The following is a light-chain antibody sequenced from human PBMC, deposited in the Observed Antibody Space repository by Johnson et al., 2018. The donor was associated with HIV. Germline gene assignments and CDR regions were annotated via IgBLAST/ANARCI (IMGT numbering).Light chain of an antibody. V-gene: IGLV1-51*02. CDR2: ENT. CDR3: ATWDRSLSAGGV. J-gene: IGLJ1*01. Sequence: QSVLTQPPSVSAAPGQKVTISCSGSSSNIGNNYVSWYQHLPGTAPKLLIYENTKRPSGVPDRFSGSKSGSSAALGIPGLQTGDEADDYCATWDRSLSAGGVFGTGTKVTVL. CDR1: SSNIGNNY.